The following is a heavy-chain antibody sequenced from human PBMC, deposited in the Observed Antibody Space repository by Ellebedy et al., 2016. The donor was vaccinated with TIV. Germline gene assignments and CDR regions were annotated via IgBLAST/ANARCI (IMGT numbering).Heavy chain of an antibody. CDR3: ARHIPSYDILTGYQTAFDY. CDR2: IYYSGST. CDR1: GGSISSSSYY. Sequence: MPSETLSLTCTVSGGSISSSSYYWGWIRQPPGKGLEWIGSIYYSGSTYYNPSLKSRVTISVDTSKNQFSLKLSSVTAADTAVYYCARHIPSYDILTGYQTAFDYWGQGTLVTVSS. D-gene: IGHD3-9*01. V-gene: IGHV4-39*01. J-gene: IGHJ4*02.